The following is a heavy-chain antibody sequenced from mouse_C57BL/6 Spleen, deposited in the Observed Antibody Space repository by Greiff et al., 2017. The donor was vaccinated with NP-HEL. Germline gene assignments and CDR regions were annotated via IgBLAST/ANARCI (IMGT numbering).Heavy chain of an antibody. D-gene: IGHD2-3*01. Sequence: DVMLVESGGDLVKPGGSLKLSCAASGFTFSSYGMSWVRQTPDKRLEWVATISSGGSYTYYPDSVKGRFTISRDNAKNTLYLQMSSLKSEDTAMYYCARRESDGYPYYYAMDYWGQGTSVTVSS. J-gene: IGHJ4*01. V-gene: IGHV5-6*02. CDR1: GFTFSSYG. CDR3: ARRESDGYPYYYAMDY. CDR2: ISSGGSYT.